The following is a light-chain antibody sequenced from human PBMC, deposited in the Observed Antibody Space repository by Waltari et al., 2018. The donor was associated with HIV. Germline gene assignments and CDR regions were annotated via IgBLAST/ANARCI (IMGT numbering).Light chain of an antibody. CDR2: GIS. Sequence: EIVLTQSPGTLSLSPGERATLSCRASRSVSSNYLAWYQHKPGQAPRRLIYGISSRATGIPDRFSGSGAGTDFTLTISGLEPEDCALYYCQQYGGSPRTFGQGTRVEIK. CDR3: QQYGGSPRT. J-gene: IGKJ1*01. V-gene: IGKV3-20*01. CDR1: RSVSSNY.